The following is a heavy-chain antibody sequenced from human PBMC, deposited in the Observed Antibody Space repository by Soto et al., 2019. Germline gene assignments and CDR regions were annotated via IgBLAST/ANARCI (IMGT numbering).Heavy chain of an antibody. CDR2: IYYSGST. Sequence: QVQLQESGPGLVKPSQTLSLTCTVSGSSISSGGYYWSWIRQHPGKGLEWIGYIYYSGSTYYNPSLKSRVTISVDTSKNQFSLKLSSVTAADTAVYYCARARYYDFWSGKGLDFDYWGQGTLVTVSS. CDR3: ARARYYDFWSGKGLDFDY. D-gene: IGHD3-3*01. J-gene: IGHJ4*02. CDR1: GSSISSGGYY. V-gene: IGHV4-31*03.